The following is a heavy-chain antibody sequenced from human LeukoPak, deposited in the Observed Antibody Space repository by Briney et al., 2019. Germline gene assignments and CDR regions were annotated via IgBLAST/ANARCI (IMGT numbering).Heavy chain of an antibody. CDR2: IRDKVKSYTT. V-gene: IGHV3-72*01. CDR3: ARGPGALSLNPYFSGMDV. D-gene: IGHD1-26*01. Sequence: PGGSLRLSCAASGFTSSDYYMDWVRQAPGKGLEWVGRIRDKVKSYTTEFAASVKGRFTISRDESKNSLDLQMNSLKIEDTAVYYCARGPGALSLNPYFSGMDVWGQGTTVTV. CDR1: GFTSSDYY. J-gene: IGHJ6*02.